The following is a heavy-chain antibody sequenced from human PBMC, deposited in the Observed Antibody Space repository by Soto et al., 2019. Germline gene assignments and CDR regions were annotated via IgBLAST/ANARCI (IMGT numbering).Heavy chain of an antibody. V-gene: IGHV1-18*01. CDR3: ARDSPPVDY. Sequence: QVQLVQSGAEVKKPGASVKVSCKASGYTFSSYSISWVRQAPGQGLEWMGWSSAYNGNTKYAQKIQGRVTMTTDTSTSTAYMELRRLKSDDTAVYYCARDSPPVDYWGQGTLVTVSS. J-gene: IGHJ4*02. CDR2: SSAYNGNT. CDR1: GYTFSSYS.